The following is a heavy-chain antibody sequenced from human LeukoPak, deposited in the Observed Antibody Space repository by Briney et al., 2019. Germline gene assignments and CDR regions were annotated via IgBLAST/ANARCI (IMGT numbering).Heavy chain of an antibody. CDR2: ISSNGGST. CDR3: VKRLNNYFDY. J-gene: IGHJ4*02. Sequence: PGGPLRLSCSASGFIFSSYAMHWVRQAPGKGLEFVSGISSNGGSTYYADSVKARFTMSRDNSKNALYLQMSSLRAEDTAVYYCVKRLNNYFDYWGQGTLVTVSS. D-gene: IGHD4/OR15-4a*01. V-gene: IGHV3-64D*06. CDR1: GFIFSSYA.